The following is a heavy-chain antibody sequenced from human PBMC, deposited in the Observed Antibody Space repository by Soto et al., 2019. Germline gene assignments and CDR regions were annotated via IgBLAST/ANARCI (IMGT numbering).Heavy chain of an antibody. Sequence: SETLSLTCTVSGGSISSYYWSWIRQPPGKGLEWIGYIYYSGSTNYNPSLKSRVNISVDTSKNQFSLKLSSVTAADTAVYYCARASGKAKYYYGMDVWGQGTTVTVSS. CDR2: IYYSGST. CDR1: GGSISSYY. D-gene: IGHD3-10*01. CDR3: ARASGKAKYYYGMDV. V-gene: IGHV4-59*01. J-gene: IGHJ6*02.